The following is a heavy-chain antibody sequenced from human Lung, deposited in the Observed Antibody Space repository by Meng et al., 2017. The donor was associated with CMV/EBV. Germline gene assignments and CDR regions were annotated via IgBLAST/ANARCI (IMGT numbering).Heavy chain of an antibody. J-gene: IGHJ5*02. V-gene: IGHV4-34*01. CDR1: GGXFSGYY. D-gene: IGHD3-3*01. CDR3: ARAWYYDFLAEKGNNWFDP. Sequence: LXCAVYGGXFSGYYWSWIRQPPGKGLEWIGEINHSGSTNYNPSLKSRVTISVDTSKNQFSLKLSSVTAADTAVYYCARAWYYDFLAEKGNNWFDPXGQGXLVTVSS. CDR2: INHSGST.